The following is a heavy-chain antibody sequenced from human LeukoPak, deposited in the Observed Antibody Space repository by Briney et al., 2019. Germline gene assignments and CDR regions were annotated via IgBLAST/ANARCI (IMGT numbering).Heavy chain of an antibody. J-gene: IGHJ4*02. CDR1: GFTFSSYG. CDR2: IRYDGSNK. Sequence: GGSLRLSCAASGFTFSSYGMHWVRQAPGKGLEWVSFIRYDGSNKYYADSVKGRFTISRDNSKNTLYLQMNSLRGEDTAVYYCAKALPVERGYFDWSPPYSWGQGTLVTVSS. D-gene: IGHD3-9*01. CDR3: AKALPVERGYFDWSPPYS. V-gene: IGHV3-30*02.